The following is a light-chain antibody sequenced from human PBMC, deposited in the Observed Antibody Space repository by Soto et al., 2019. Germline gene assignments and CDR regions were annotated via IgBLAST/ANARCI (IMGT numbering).Light chain of an antibody. J-gene: IGLJ1*01. CDR3: SSFKGTNSFV. CDR1: SSDVGGYTY. V-gene: IGLV2-11*01. Sequence: QSVLTQPRSVSGSPGQSVSISCTGTSSDVGGYTYVSWYQQHPGKAPKVMIYDVSKRPSGVPDRFSGSKSGNTASLTISGLQSEDEADYYCSSFKGTNSFVFGTGTKVTVL. CDR2: DVS.